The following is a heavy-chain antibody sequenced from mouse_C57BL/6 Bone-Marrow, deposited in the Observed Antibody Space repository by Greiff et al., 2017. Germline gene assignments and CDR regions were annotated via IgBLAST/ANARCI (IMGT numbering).Heavy chain of an antibody. Sequence: EVKLLESGPGLVKPSHSLSLSCSVPGYSITSGYYWNWIRQFPGNKLELMVYINYDSSNNYNPSLKNRISITRDTSKNQFYLKLNSVTTEDTATYYCARDGYDAMEYWGEGASVTVSS. CDR2: INYDSSN. CDR3: ARDGYDAMEY. V-gene: IGHV3-6*01. J-gene: IGHJ4*01. CDR1: GYSITSGYY.